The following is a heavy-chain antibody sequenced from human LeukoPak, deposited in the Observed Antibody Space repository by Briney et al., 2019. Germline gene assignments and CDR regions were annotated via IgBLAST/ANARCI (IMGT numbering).Heavy chain of an antibody. Sequence: SETLSLTCNVSGGPISSYYWRWIRQPPGKGLEWIGYIYYSGSTNYNPSLKSRVTISVDTSKNQFSLKLSSVTAADTAVYYCARGSVVRGEANWFDPWGQGTLVTVSS. CDR2: IYYSGST. D-gene: IGHD3-10*01. V-gene: IGHV4-59*01. J-gene: IGHJ5*02. CDR1: GGPISSYY. CDR3: ARGSVVRGEANWFDP.